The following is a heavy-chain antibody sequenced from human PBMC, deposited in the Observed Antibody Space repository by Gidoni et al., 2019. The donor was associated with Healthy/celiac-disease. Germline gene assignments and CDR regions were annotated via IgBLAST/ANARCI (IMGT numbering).Heavy chain of an antibody. J-gene: IGHJ4*02. CDR1: GGSISSGRYY. Sequence: QVQLQESGPGLVKPSQTLSLTCTVSGGSISSGRYYWSWLRQPAGKGMEWIGRIYTIGSTNYNPSLKSRVTISVDTSKNQFSLKLSSVTAADTAVYYCARSFLATINNYYFDYWGQGTLVTVSS. CDR2: IYTIGST. D-gene: IGHD5-12*01. CDR3: ARSFLATINNYYFDY. V-gene: IGHV4-61*02.